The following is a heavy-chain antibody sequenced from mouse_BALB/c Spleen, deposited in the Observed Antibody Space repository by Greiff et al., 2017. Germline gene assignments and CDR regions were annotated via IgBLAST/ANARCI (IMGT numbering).Heavy chain of an antibody. Sequence: QVQLQQPGAELVKPGASVKLSCKASGYTFTSYWMHWVKQRPGQGLEWIGEIDPSDSYTNYNQKFKGKATLTVDKSSSTAYMQLSSLTSEDSAVYYCARRDDYEGNGPWEIAYWGQGTLVTVSA. CDR2: IDPSDSYT. CDR3: ARRDDYEGNGPWEIAY. J-gene: IGHJ3*01. V-gene: IGHV1-69*02. D-gene: IGHD2-4*01. CDR1: GYTFTSYW.